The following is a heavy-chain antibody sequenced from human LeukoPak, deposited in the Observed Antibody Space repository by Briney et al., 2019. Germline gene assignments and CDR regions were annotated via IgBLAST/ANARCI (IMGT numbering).Heavy chain of an antibody. CDR2: IIPIFGTA. CDR3: ARLDEYSSSSRYYGMDV. V-gene: IGHV1-69*13. CDR1: GYTFTSYG. D-gene: IGHD6-6*01. J-gene: IGHJ6*02. Sequence: GASVKVSCKASGYTFTSYGISWVRQAPGQGLEWMGGIIPIFGTANCAQKFQGRVTITADESTSTAYMELSGLRSEDTAVYYCARLDEYSSSSRYYGMDVWGQGTTVTVSS.